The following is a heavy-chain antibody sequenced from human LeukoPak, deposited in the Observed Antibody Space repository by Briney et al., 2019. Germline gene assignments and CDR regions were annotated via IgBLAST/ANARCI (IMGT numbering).Heavy chain of an antibody. CDR3: ARVGYSYGSAFDY. V-gene: IGHV3-64*01. CDR2: ISSNGGST. CDR1: GFTFSSCA. Sequence: GGSLRLSCAASGFTFSSCAMHWVRQAPGKGLEYVSAISSNGGSTYYANSVKGRFTISRDNSKNTLYLQMGGLRAEDMAVYYCARVGYSYGSAFDYWGQGTLVTVSS. D-gene: IGHD5-18*01. J-gene: IGHJ4*02.